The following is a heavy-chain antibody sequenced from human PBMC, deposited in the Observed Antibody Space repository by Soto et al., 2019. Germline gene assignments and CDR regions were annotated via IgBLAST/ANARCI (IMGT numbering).Heavy chain of an antibody. D-gene: IGHD3-10*01. CDR3: SRGITFYGFLT. J-gene: IGHJ5*02. Sequence: QVQLQESGPGLVKPSQTLSLTCTVSGDSMGSGDYYWTWIRQPPGKGLEWIGYIYYIWNTFYNPSLESRVNISIDTSTNHLSLSLTAVTADDAAVYDCSRGITFYGFLTWGQGTLVTVSS. CDR2: IYYIWNT. V-gene: IGHV4-30-4*01. CDR1: GDSMGSGDYY.